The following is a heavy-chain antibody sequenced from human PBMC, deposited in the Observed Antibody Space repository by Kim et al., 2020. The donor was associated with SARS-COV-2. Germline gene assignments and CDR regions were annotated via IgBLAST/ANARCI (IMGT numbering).Heavy chain of an antibody. CDR2: IWYDGSNK. J-gene: IGHJ4*02. Sequence: GGSLRLSCAASGFTFSSYGMHWVRQAPGKGLEWVAVIWYDGSNKYYADSVKGRFTISRDNSKNTLYLQMNSLGAEDTAVYYCARDFIVGATYPFDYWGQGTLVTVSS. CDR3: ARDFIVGATYPFDY. CDR1: GFTFSSYG. V-gene: IGHV3-33*01. D-gene: IGHD1-26*01.